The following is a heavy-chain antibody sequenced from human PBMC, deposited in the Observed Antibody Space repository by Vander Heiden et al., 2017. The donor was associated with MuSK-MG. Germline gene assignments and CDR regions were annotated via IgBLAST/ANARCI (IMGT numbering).Heavy chain of an antibody. J-gene: IGHJ4*02. Sequence: VLLQESGPGPVKASETLSLTCAVSGYSISSGYYWGWIRQPPGKGLEWIGSIYHSGSTYYNPSLKSRVTISVDTSKNQFSLKLSSVTAADTAVYYCARHDSSGYYPDFDYWGQGTLVTVSS. CDR3: ARHDSSGYYPDFDY. V-gene: IGHV4-38-2*01. CDR2: IYHSGST. CDR1: GYSISSGYY. D-gene: IGHD3-22*01.